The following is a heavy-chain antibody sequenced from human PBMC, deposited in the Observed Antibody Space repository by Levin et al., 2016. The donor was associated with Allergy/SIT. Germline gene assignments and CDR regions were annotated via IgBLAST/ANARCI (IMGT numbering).Heavy chain of an antibody. D-gene: IGHD4-17*01. CDR2: ISYDGSNK. J-gene: IGHJ4*02. CDR1: GFTFSSYA. CDR3: ARAGDPHSIERPMGY. V-gene: IGHV3-30-3*01. Sequence: GESLKISCAASGFTFSSYAMHWVRQAPGKGLEWVAVISYDGSNKYYADSVKGRFTISRDNSKNTLYLQMNSLRAEDTAVYYCARAGDPHSIERPMGYWGQGTLVTVSS.